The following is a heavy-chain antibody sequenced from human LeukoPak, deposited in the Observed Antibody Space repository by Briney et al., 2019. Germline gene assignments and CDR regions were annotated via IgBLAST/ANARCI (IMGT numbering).Heavy chain of an antibody. D-gene: IGHD6-13*01. V-gene: IGHV4-59*01. CDR2: ISYTGST. J-gene: IGHJ4*02. CDR3: ASNYLSNSWYYFDY. Sequence: PSETLSLTCTVSGGSISSYYWSWIRQPPGKGLEWIGYISYTGSTNYNPSLKSRVTISVDTSKNQFSLRLNSVTGADTAVYYCASNYLSNSWYYFDYWGQGTLVTVPS. CDR1: GGSISSYY.